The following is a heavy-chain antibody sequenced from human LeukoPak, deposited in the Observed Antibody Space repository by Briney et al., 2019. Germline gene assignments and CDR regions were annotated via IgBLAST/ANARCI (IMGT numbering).Heavy chain of an antibody. J-gene: IGHJ4*02. CDR2: ISGYNGNT. D-gene: IGHD3-3*01. Sequence: SVKVSCKASGYTFGHYYISWVRQAPGQGLEWMGWISGYNGNTNYAQKFQDRITMTADKSTTTVYMEVKSLRSDDTAVYYCARTHDFWSARKGDYFDPWGQGTLVTVSS. V-gene: IGHV1-18*01. CDR1: GYTFGHYY. CDR3: ARTHDFWSARKGDYFDP.